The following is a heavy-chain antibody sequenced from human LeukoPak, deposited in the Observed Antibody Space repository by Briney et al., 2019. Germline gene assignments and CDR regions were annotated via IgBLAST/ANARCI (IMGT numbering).Heavy chain of an antibody. J-gene: IGHJ6*03. V-gene: IGHV3-21*01. D-gene: IGHD1-26*01. Sequence: GGSLRLSCAASGFTFSSYNMNWVRQAPGKGLEWVSSITSSSSYIYYADSVKGRFTISRDNAKNSLYLQMNSLRAEDTAVYYCARDPYSGSYGDYYYYYMDVWGEGTTVTISS. CDR2: ITSSSSYI. CDR3: ARDPYSGSYGDYYYYYMDV. CDR1: GFTFSSYN.